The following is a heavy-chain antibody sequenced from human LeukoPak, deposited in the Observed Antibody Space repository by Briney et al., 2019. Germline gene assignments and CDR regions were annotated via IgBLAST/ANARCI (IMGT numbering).Heavy chain of an antibody. Sequence: GGSLRLSCAASGSTFSSDAMSWVRQAPGKGLEWVSTISDSGGSTFYADSVKGRFTISRDNSKNTLYLQMNSLRAEDTAVYYCAKTRGPSSTVAGTSYYFDYWGQGTLVTVSS. CDR1: GSTFSSDA. D-gene: IGHD6-19*01. CDR2: ISDSGGST. V-gene: IGHV3-23*01. CDR3: AKTRGPSSTVAGTSYYFDY. J-gene: IGHJ4*02.